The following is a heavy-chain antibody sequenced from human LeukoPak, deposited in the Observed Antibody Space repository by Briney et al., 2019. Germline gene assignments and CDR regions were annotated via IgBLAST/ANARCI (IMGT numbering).Heavy chain of an antibody. Sequence: PSETLSPTCTVSGGSISSYYWSWIRQPPGKGLEWIGYIYYSGSTNYNPSLKSRVTISVDTSKNQFSLKLSSVTAADTAVYYCARGSGSGYDYDYWGQGTLVTVSS. D-gene: IGHD5-12*01. CDR3: ARGSGSGYDYDY. CDR2: IYYSGST. CDR1: GGSISSYY. J-gene: IGHJ4*02. V-gene: IGHV4-59*01.